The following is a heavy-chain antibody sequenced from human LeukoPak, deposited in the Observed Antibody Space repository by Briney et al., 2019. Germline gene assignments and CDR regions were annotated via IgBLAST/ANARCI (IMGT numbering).Heavy chain of an antibody. D-gene: IGHD6-19*01. Sequence: GGSLRLSCTGSGFIFRNYGIHWVRQAPGKGLEWVSAISGSGGSTYYADSVKGRFTISRDNSKNTLYLQMNSLRAEDTAVYYCAKWQDYSSGWYRYWGQGTPVTVSS. CDR2: ISGSGGST. J-gene: IGHJ4*02. V-gene: IGHV3-23*01. CDR3: AKWQDYSSGWYRY. CDR1: GFIFRNYG.